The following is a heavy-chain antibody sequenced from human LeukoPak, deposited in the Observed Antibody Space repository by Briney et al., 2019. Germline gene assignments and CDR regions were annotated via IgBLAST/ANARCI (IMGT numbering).Heavy chain of an antibody. Sequence: GGSLRLSCAASGFSFSTYAMHWVRQAPGKGLERVADVSFNGNDQYYSDSVKGRITISRDNSKNTLYLQINSLRAEDTAVYYCARDHLGYQVGNAFDIWGQGTEVTVSS. CDR3: ARDHLGYQVGNAFDI. J-gene: IGHJ3*02. CDR1: GFSFSTYA. D-gene: IGHD1-26*01. CDR2: VSFNGNDQ. V-gene: IGHV3-30*04.